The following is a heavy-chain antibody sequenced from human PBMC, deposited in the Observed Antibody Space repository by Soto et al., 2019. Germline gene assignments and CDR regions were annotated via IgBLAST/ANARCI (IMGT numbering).Heavy chain of an antibody. J-gene: IGHJ6*02. CDR2: IIPIFGTA. CDR1: GGTFSTYA. V-gene: IGHV1-69*01. CDR3: NGYGIGYYYYYYGMDV. Sequence: QVQLVQSGAEVKKPGSSVKVSCKASGGTFSTYAISWVRQAPGQGLEWMGGIIPIFGTANYAQNFQGRVTITADESTSTAYMELSSLRSEDTAVYYCNGYGIGYYYYYYGMDVWGHGTTVTVSS. D-gene: IGHD5-12*01.